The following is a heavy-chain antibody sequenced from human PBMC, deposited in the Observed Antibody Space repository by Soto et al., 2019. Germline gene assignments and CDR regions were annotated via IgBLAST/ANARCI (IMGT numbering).Heavy chain of an antibody. CDR1: GYTFTSYD. J-gene: IGHJ6*03. CDR3: ARGHEKSTYYYYLDV. Sequence: ASVXVSCKASGYTFTSYDINWVRQATGQGLEWMGWMNPNSGNTGYAQKFQGRVTMTRNTSISTAYMELSSLRSEDTAVYYCARGHEKSTYYYYLDVWGKGTTVTVSS. CDR2: MNPNSGNT. V-gene: IGHV1-8*01.